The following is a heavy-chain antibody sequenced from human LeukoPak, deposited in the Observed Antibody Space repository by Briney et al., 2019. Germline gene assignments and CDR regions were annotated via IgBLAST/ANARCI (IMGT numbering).Heavy chain of an antibody. V-gene: IGHV1-24*01. CDR3: ARDGGCYGGNNY. CDR2: FDPEDGET. CDR1: GYTLTELS. D-gene: IGHD4-23*01. J-gene: IGHJ4*02. Sequence: ASVKVSCKVSGYTLTELSMHWVRQAPGKGLEWMGGFDPEDGETIYAQKFQGRVTMTEDTSTDTAYMELSSLRSEDTAVYYCARDGGCYGGNNYWGQGTLVTVSS.